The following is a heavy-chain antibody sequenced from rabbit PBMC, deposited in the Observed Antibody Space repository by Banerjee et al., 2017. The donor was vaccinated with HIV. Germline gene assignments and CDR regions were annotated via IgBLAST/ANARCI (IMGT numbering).Heavy chain of an antibody. D-gene: IGHD6-1*01. J-gene: IGHJ6*01. V-gene: IGHV1S47*01. CDR1: RFDFNSGG. Sequence: QEHLVESGGGLVQPGGSLKLSCKASRFDFNSGGVSWVRQAPGKGLEWIGYIDPVFGVTVYANWVNGRFTISRDNAQNTLYLQLNSLTAADTAIYFCARGEHFSVGFSAFAIYLDLWGPGTLVTVS. CDR2: IDPVFGVT. CDR3: ARGEHFSVGFSAFAIYLDL.